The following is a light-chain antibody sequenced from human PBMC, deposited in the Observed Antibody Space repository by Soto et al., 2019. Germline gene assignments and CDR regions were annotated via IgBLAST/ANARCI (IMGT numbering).Light chain of an antibody. V-gene: IGKV3D-7*01. CDR3: QQYYSTPLT. J-gene: IGKJ4*01. CDR1: QSVSSSY. CDR2: GAS. Sequence: EIVLTQSPGTLSLSPGERATLSWRASQSVSSSYLAWYQQKPGQAPRLLIYGASTRATGIPARFSGSGSGTEFTLTISSLQAEDVAVYYCQQYYSTPLTFGGGTKVDIK.